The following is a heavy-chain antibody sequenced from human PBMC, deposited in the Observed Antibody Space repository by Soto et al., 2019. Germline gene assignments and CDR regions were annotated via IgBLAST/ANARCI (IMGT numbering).Heavy chain of an antibody. CDR1: GFSLSSYA. D-gene: IGHD3-16*01. V-gene: IGHV3-64D*06. Sequence: AGGSLRLSCSVSGFSLSSYAMHWVRQAPGKGLEYASSISSDGRSTYYAASVRGRFTISRDNSKNMLYLQMSSLRPEDTAIYYCVKDRFIDYWGQGTPVTVSS. CDR3: VKDRFIDY. CDR2: ISSDGRST. J-gene: IGHJ4*02.